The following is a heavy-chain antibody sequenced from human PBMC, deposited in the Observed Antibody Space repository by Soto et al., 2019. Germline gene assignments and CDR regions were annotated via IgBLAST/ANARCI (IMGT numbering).Heavy chain of an antibody. CDR1: GYTFAGYY. D-gene: IGHD6-6*01. V-gene: IGHV1-46*01. Sequence: QVQLVQSGAEVKKPGASVKVSCKASGYTFAGYYMHWVRQAPGQELEWVGIINPGGGSTSDAQRFQGRVTMTTDTSTSTVYMELSSLRSDDTAVYYCARATSSSGFDYWGQGTLVTVSS. CDR2: INPGGGST. CDR3: ARATSSSGFDY. J-gene: IGHJ4*02.